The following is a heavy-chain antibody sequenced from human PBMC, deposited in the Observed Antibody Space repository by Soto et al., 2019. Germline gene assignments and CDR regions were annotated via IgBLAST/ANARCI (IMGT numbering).Heavy chain of an antibody. J-gene: IGHJ3*02. CDR1: GGTFSTYG. CDR3: ARGVKGVGSEGAFDI. CDR2: IIPILDIA. D-gene: IGHD2-21*01. V-gene: IGHV1-69*04. Sequence: QVQLVQSGAEVKKPGSSVKVSCQVSGGTFSTYGITWVRQAPGQGLEWMGRIIPILDIADYAQKFQGRVTLTAHCSPKTAYMELSSMRSEDKAVYYCARGVKGVGSEGAFDIWGQGTMVTVSS.